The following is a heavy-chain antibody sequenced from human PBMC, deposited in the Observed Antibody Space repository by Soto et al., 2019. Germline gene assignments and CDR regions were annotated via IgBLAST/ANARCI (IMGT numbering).Heavy chain of an antibody. CDR3: ATLREIGYRYGYCAFDI. D-gene: IGHD5-18*01. J-gene: IGHJ3*02. CDR1: GGSISSYY. V-gene: IGHV4-59*01. CDR2: IYYSGST. Sequence: SETLSLTCTVSGGSISSYYWSWIRQPPGKGLEWIGYIYYSGSTNYNPSLKSRVTISVDTSKNQFSLKLSSVTAADTAVYYCATLREIGYRYGYCAFDIWGQGTMVTVSS.